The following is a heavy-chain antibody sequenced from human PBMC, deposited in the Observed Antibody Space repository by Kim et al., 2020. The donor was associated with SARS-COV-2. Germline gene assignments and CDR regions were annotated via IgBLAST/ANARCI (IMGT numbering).Heavy chain of an antibody. V-gene: IGHV5-51*01. CDR3: ARDRMYGSGSWVGGDV. D-gene: IGHD3-10*01. CDR1: GYSFTKYW. CDR2: IYPDDSDT. Sequence: GESLKISCKGSGYSFTKYWIGWVRQMPGKGLEWIGIIYPDDSDTRYSPSFQGQVTISVDKSISTAYLQWRSLKASDTAMYYCARDRMYGSGSWVGGDVWGQGTTVTVSS. J-gene: IGHJ6*02.